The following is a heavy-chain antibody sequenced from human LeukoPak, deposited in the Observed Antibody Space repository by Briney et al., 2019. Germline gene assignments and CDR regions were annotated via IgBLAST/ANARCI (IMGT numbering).Heavy chain of an antibody. CDR1: GGSIRSSSYY. V-gene: IGHV4-39*02. CDR2: GHYSGST. D-gene: IGHD1-26*01. CDR3: ARGQGAFGGYEWANWFDP. J-gene: IGHJ5*02. Sequence: PSETLSLTCAVSGGSIRSSSYYWAWIRQPPGQSLEWIATGHYSGSTFYNPSLKSRVSLSMDTSNNHFSLRVTSLTAADSAIYYCARGQGAFGGYEWANWFDPWGQGTLVTVSS.